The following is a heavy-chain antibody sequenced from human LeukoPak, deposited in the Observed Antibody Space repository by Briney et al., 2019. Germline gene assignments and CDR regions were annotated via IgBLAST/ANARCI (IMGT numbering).Heavy chain of an antibody. D-gene: IGHD5-12*01. CDR2: INPNRGGT. J-gene: IGHJ6*03. CDR1: GYTFTGYY. CDR3: ASEARVVATDYYYMDV. V-gene: IGHV1-2*02. Sequence: ASVKVSCKASGYTFTGYYMHWVRQAPGQGLEWMGWINPNRGGTNYAQKFQGRVTITADESTSTAYMELSSLRSEDTAVYYCASEARVVATDYYYMDVWGKGTTVTISS.